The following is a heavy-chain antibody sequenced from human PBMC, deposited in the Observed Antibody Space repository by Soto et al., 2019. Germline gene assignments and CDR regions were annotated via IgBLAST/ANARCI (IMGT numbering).Heavy chain of an antibody. J-gene: IGHJ6*03. CDR3: ARVGTGYCYTDV. CDR2: INSDGTTT. CDR1: GFTFSSYW. Sequence: EVQLVESGGGLVQPGGSLRLSCAASGFTFSSYWMHWVRQAPGKGLVWVSRINSDGTTTTYADSVKGRFTISRDNAKNTLYVQMNRLRAEDTAVYYCARVGTGYCYTDVWGKGTTVTVSS. V-gene: IGHV3-74*01. D-gene: IGHD1-1*01.